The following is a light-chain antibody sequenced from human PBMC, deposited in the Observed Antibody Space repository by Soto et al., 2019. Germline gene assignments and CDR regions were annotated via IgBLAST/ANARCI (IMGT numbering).Light chain of an antibody. V-gene: IGKV1D-8*03. CDR2: AAS. CDR1: QGISSY. CDR3: QQYGSSPQT. Sequence: VIQMTQSLSLVSASTGDRVTIICLMSQGISSYLAWYQQKPGKAPELLIYAASSLQSGVPSRFSGSGSGTDFTLTISRLEPEDFAVFYCQQYGSSPQTFCQGGKVDI. J-gene: IGKJ1*01.